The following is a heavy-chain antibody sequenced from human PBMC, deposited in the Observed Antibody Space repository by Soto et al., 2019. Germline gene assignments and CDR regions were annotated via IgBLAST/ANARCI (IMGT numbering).Heavy chain of an antibody. CDR3: ARWGDSSSWPPVDYYYGMDV. CDR1: GFTFSSYW. Sequence: EVQLVESGGGLVQPGGSLRLSCAASGFTFSSYWMSWVRQAPGKGLEWVANIKQDGSEKYYVDSVKGRFTISRDNAKNSLYLQMNSLRAEDTAVYYCARWGDSSSWPPVDYYYGMDVWGQGTTVTVSS. D-gene: IGHD6-13*01. CDR2: IKQDGSEK. V-gene: IGHV3-7*01. J-gene: IGHJ6*02.